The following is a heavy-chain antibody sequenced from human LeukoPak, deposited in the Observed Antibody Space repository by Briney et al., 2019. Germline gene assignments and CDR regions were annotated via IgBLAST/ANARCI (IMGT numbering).Heavy chain of an antibody. CDR3: AKDIDYDSSGYFDY. D-gene: IGHD3-22*01. V-gene: IGHV3-9*01. CDR1: GFTFDDYA. CDR2: ISWNSGSI. Sequence: PGGSLRLPCAASGFTFDDYAMHWVRQAPGKGLEWGSGISWNSGSIGYADSVKGRFTISRDNAKNSLYLQMNSLRAEGTALYYCAKDIDYDSSGYFDYWGQGTLVTVSS. J-gene: IGHJ4*02.